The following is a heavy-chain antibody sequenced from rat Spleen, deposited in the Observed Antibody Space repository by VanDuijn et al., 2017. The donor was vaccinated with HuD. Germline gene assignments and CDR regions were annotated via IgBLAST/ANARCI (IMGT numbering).Heavy chain of an antibody. CDR1: GFTFSDYG. CDR3: ARRNYGDTDYFDY. D-gene: IGHD1-11*01. V-gene: IGHV5-29*01. J-gene: IGHJ2*01. Sequence: EVQVVESGGGLVQPGRSLKLSCAASGFTFSDYGMAWVRQTPTKGLEWVATISYGDSFGHSSTYYRDSVKGRFTISRDNAKSTLSLQMDSLRSEDTATYYGARRNYGDTDYFDYWGQGVMVTVSS. CDR2: ISYGDSFGHSST.